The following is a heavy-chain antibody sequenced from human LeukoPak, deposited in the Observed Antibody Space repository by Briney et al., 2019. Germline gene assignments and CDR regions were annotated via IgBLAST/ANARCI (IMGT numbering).Heavy chain of an antibody. CDR3: ARGFSGWALGY. CDR2: ISGSGGST. J-gene: IGHJ4*02. D-gene: IGHD6-19*01. CDR1: GFTFSSYA. V-gene: IGHV3-23*01. Sequence: GGSLRLSCAASGFTFSSYAMSWVRQAPGKGLEWVSAISGSGGSTYYADSVKGRFTISRGNAKNSLYLQMNSLRAEDTAVYYCARGFSGWALGYWGQGTLVTVSS.